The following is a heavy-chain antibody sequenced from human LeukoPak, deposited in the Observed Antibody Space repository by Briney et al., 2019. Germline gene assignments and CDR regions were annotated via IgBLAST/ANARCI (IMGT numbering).Heavy chain of an antibody. CDR3: ARSGNLDVSGLDV. CDR2: IRPDGGEQ. V-gene: IGHV3-7*01. D-gene: IGHD3-16*01. CDR1: GFSFNTYW. J-gene: IGHJ6*02. Sequence: GGPRRLSCEASGFSFNTYWMIWVRQAPGKGLEWVADIRPDGGEQYYLGSVKGRFTISRENAKDSLYLEMNSLRPEDRAVYYCARSGNLDVSGLDVWGQGTTVTVFS.